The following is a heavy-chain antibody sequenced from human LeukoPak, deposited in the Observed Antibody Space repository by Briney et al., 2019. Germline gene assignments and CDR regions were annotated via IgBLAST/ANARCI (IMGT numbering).Heavy chain of an antibody. CDR2: ISGSGGST. D-gene: IGHD6-13*01. CDR1: GFTFSSYA. V-gene: IGHV3-23*01. Sequence: PGGSLRLSCAASGFTFSSYAMSWVRQAPGKGLEWVSAISGSGGSTYYADSVKGRFTISRDNSKNTLYLQMNSLRAEGTAVYYCAKVVSSSWYISYYYYYYGMDVWGQGTTVTVSS. J-gene: IGHJ6*02. CDR3: AKVVSSSWYISYYYYYYGMDV.